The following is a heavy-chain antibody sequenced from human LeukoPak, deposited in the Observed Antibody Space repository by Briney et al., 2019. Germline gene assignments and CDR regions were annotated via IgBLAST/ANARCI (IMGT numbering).Heavy chain of an antibody. CDR2: ISGSGRGGST. CDR3: TTSPVPGIDY. V-gene: IGHV3-23*01. Sequence: GGSLRLSCAASGFTFSSSAMSWVRQAPGKGLERVSNISGSGRGGSTYDADSGKCRSTISRDNSKNTLYPQMNSLKAEDTAMYYCTTSPVPGIDYWGQGIQVTVSS. D-gene: IGHD6-19*01. J-gene: IGHJ4*02. CDR1: GFTFSSSA.